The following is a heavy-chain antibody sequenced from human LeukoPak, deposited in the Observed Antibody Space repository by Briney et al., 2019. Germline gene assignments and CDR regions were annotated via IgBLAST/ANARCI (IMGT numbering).Heavy chain of an antibody. CDR3: ARDNPPDY. CDR1: GFTFSSSW. V-gene: IGHV3-7*03. CDR2: IKQDGSEK. Sequence: GGSLRLSCVASGFTFSSSWMSWVRQAPGKGLEWVANIKQDGSEKSYVESVRGRFTISRDNAKNSLYLQLNSLRAEDTALYYCARDNPPDYWGQGTLATVSS. J-gene: IGHJ4*02.